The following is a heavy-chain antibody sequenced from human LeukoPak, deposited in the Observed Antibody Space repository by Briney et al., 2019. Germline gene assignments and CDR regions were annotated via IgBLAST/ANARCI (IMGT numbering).Heavy chain of an antibody. CDR2: VSGSGGNT. V-gene: IGHV3-23*01. D-gene: IGHD3-3*01. Sequence: GGSLRLSCAASGFTFTNYAMTWVRQAPGQGLEWVSTVSGSGGNTYYADSVKGRFSISRDSSKNTLFLQMISLRAEDTAVYYCAKTVDFWRGNYVRDLFHWGQGTPVTVSS. CDR1: GFTFTNYA. J-gene: IGHJ4*02. CDR3: AKTVDFWRGNYVRDLFH.